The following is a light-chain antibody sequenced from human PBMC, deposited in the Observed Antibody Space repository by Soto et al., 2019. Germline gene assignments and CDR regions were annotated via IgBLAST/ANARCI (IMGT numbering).Light chain of an antibody. V-gene: IGLV2-14*01. CDR3: SSYTITRTLQGV. CDR1: SYEVGAYKY. J-gene: IGLJ3*02. Sequence: QSDLTRPASVYGFLGPWITISCTGSSYEVGAYKYVSWYQHHPGKAPKLMIYEVSNRPSGVSDRFSGYKYGNMASLTISGLQADDEADYYCSSYTITRTLQGVFGRGTKVPVL. CDR2: EVS.